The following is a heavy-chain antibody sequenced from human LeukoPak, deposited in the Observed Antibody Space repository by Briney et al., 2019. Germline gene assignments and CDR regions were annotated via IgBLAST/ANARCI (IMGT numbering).Heavy chain of an antibody. V-gene: IGHV4-4*07. CDR3: ARGVEASGVGFYAFDI. D-gene: IGHD6-13*01. CDR1: GASIGSFY. J-gene: IGHJ3*02. CDR2: LYNGGDT. Sequence: NPSETLSLTCTVSGASIGSFYWVWIRQPAGKGLEWIGRLYNGGDTNYSPSLRSRVTMPVDTSKNQFSLKLKSVTAADTAVYYCARGVEASGVGFYAFDIWGQGTMVTVSS.